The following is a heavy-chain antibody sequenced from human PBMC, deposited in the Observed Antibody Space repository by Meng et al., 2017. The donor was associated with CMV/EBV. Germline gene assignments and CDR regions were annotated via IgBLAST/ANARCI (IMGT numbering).Heavy chain of an antibody. Sequence: SETLSLTCTVSGGSISSSSSYWGWIRQPPGKGLEWIGSIYYSGSTYYNPSLKSRVTISVDTSKNQFSLKLSSVTAADTAVYYCARAITIFDYWGQGTLVTVSS. CDR2: IYYSGST. V-gene: IGHV4-39*01. J-gene: IGHJ4*02. D-gene: IGHD3-3*01. CDR1: GGSISSSSSY. CDR3: ARAITIFDY.